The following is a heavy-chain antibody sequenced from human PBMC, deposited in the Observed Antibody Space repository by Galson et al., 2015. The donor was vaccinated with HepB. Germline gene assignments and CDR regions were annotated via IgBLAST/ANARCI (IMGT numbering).Heavy chain of an antibody. CDR1: GFTFSSYA. CDR2: ISGSGGST. V-gene: IGHV3-23*01. CDR3: AREMVVTGDGYYYYGMDV. J-gene: IGHJ6*02. D-gene: IGHD2-21*02. Sequence: SLRLSCAASGFTFSSYAMSWVRQAPGKGLEWVSAISGSGGSTYYADSVKGRFTISRDNSKNTLYLQMNSLRAEDTAVYYCAREMVVTGDGYYYYGMDVWGQGTTVTVSS.